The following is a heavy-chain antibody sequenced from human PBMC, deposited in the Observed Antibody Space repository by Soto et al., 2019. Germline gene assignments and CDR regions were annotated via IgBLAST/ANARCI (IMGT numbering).Heavy chain of an antibody. CDR3: ARDPPDRSGYSSSWSPPDWFDP. V-gene: IGHV1-69*13. J-gene: IGHJ5*02. D-gene: IGHD6-13*01. CDR1: GGTFSSYA. CDR2: IIPIFGTA. Sequence: SVKVSCKASGGTFSSYAISWLRQAPGQGLEWMGGIIPIFGTANYAQKFQGRVTITADESTSTAYMELSSLRSADTAVYYCARDPPDRSGYSSSWSPPDWFDPWGQGTLVTSPQ.